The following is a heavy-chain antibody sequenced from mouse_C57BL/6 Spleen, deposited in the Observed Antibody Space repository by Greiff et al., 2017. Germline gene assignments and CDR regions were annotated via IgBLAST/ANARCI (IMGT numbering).Heavy chain of an antibody. D-gene: IGHD1-1*01. J-gene: IGHJ4*01. V-gene: IGHV1-61*01. CDR1: GYTFTSYW. Sequence: QVQLQQSGAELVRPGSSVKLSCKASGYTFTSYWMDWVKQRPGQGLEWIGNIYPSDSETHYNQKFKDKATLTVDKSSSTAYMQLSSLTSEDSAVYYCARRVVDYAMDYWGQGTSVTVSS. CDR2: IYPSDSET. CDR3: ARRVVDYAMDY.